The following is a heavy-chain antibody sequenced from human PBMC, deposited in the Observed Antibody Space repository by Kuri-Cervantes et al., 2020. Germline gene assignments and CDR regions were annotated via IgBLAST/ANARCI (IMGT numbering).Heavy chain of an antibody. CDR2: IWYDGSNK. V-gene: IGHV3-33*08. CDR1: GFIFSRSP. CDR3: ARDSYYGDYVTIDY. Sequence: GGSLRLSCAASGFIFSRSPMHWVRQAPGKGLEWVAVIWYDGSNKYYADSVKGRFTISRDNSKNTLYLQMNSLRAEDTAVYYCARDSYYGDYVTIDYWGQGTLVTVSS. D-gene: IGHD4-17*01. J-gene: IGHJ4*02.